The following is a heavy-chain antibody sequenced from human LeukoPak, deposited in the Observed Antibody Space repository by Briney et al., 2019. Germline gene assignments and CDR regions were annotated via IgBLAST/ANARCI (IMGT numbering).Heavy chain of an antibody. CDR3: ARSYDSSGYYYYAFDI. CDR2: IYDSGYT. Sequence: PSETLSLTCTVSGGSISSYYWSWIRQPPGKGLEWIGHIYDSGYTKYNPSLKSRVTISVDTSKNQFSLKLSSVTAADTAVYYCARSYDSSGYYYYAFDIWGQGTMVTVSS. V-gene: IGHV4-59*01. CDR1: GGSISSYY. D-gene: IGHD3-22*01. J-gene: IGHJ3*02.